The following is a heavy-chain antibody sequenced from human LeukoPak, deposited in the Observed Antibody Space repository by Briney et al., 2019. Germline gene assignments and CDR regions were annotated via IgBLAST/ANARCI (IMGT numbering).Heavy chain of an antibody. V-gene: IGHV4-4*07. CDR2: IYTSGST. Sequence: PSETLSLTCTVSGGSISSYYWSWIRQPAGKGLEWIGRIYTSGSTNYNPSLKSRVTMSVDTSKNQFSLKLSSVTAADTAVYYCAGDRRSIVVVPAANENYYYYMDVWGKGTTVTVSS. D-gene: IGHD2-2*01. CDR3: AGDRRSIVVVPAANENYYYYMDV. J-gene: IGHJ6*03. CDR1: GGSISSYY.